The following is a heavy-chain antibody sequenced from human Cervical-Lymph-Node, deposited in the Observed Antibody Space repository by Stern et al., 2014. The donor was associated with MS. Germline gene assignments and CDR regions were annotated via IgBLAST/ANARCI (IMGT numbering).Heavy chain of an antibody. CDR3: ARHQTDYKGRDYYYYGMDV. CDR2: IYPGDSDN. CDR1: GYSFTSHW. Sequence: EVQLEESGAEVKKPGESLKISCKGSGYSFTSHWIGWVRQMPGKGLEWMGMIYPGDSDNRYSPSFQGQDTISAGKSISAAYLQWSSLKASDTAIYYCARHQTDYKGRDYYYYGMDVWGQGTTVTVSS. V-gene: IGHV5-51*01. J-gene: IGHJ6*02. D-gene: IGHD4-11*01.